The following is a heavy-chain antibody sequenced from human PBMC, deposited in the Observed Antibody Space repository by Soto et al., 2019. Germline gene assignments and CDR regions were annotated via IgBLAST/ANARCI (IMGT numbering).Heavy chain of an antibody. J-gene: IGHJ4*02. CDR1: GFIFRNFA. CDR3: TKDQRGYDRLIDY. Sequence: EVQLLESGGGLIQPGGSLIISCGGSGFIFRNFAMSWVRQAPGKGLEWVSAIGGGGVSTWYADSVKGRFSISRDNSRNMLFLQMNSLRVEDTAVYYCTKDQRGYDRLIDYWGQGTLVTVAS. D-gene: IGHD5-12*01. V-gene: IGHV3-23*01. CDR2: IGGGGVST.